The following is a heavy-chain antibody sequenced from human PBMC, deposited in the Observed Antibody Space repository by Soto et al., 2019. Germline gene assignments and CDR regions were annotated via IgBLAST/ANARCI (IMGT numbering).Heavy chain of an antibody. V-gene: IGHV3-23*01. D-gene: IGHD6-19*01. CDR1: GFTFSSYG. J-gene: IGHJ4*02. CDR2: ISGSGGST. CDR3: AKMGRLPVSGTPPMAVDY. Sequence: DVQLLESGGGLVQPGGSLRLSCAASGFTFSSYGMSWVRQAPGKGLEWVSAISGSGGSTYYADSVKGRFTISRDNSKNTLYLQMNSLRAEDTAVYYCAKMGRLPVSGTPPMAVDYWGQGTLVTVSS.